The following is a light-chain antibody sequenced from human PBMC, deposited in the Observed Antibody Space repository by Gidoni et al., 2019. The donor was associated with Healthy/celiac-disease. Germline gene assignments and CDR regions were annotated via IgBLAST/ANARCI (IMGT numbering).Light chain of an antibody. CDR2: AAS. Sequence: DIQMTQSPSSLSASVGDRVTITCRASQSISSYLNGYQQKPGKAPKLLIYAASSLQSGVPSRFSGSGSGTDFTLTISSLQPEDFATYYCQQSYSTTFXQXTKLEIK. CDR3: QQSYSTT. J-gene: IGKJ2*01. CDR1: QSISSY. V-gene: IGKV1-39*01.